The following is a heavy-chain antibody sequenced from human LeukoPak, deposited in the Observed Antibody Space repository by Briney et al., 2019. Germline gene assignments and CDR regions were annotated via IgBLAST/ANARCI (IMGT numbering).Heavy chain of an antibody. V-gene: IGHV1-69*04. CDR2: IIPILGIA. CDR1: GGTFSSYA. D-gene: IGHD1-7*01. J-gene: IGHJ4*02. Sequence: SVKVSCKASGGTFSSYAISWVRQAPGQGLEWMGRIIPILGIANYAQKFQGRVTITADKSTSTAYMELSSLRSEDTAVYYCASSGITGTTPPDYWGQGTLVTVSS. CDR3: ASSGITGTTPPDY.